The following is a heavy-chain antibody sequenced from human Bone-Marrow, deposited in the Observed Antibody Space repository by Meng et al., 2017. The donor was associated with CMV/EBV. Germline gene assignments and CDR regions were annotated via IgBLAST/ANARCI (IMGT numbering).Heavy chain of an antibody. Sequence: GESLKISCAASGFTFSSYWMHWVRQAPGKGLVWVSRINSDGSSTSYADSVKGRFTIPRDNAKNTLYLQMNSLRAEDTAVYYCARVGGRSYDFWSGYPNTYYYYGMDVWGQGTTVTVSS. D-gene: IGHD3-3*01. CDR3: ARVGGRSYDFWSGYPNTYYYYGMDV. V-gene: IGHV3-74*01. J-gene: IGHJ6*02. CDR1: GFTFSSYW. CDR2: INSDGSST.